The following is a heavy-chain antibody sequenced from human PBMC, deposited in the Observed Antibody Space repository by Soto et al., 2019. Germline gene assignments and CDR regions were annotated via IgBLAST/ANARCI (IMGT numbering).Heavy chain of an antibody. D-gene: IGHD2-21*01. CDR2: ISWNSGSI. V-gene: IGHV3-9*01. CDR3: SCAGDIVLFTAANYYGMDV. Sequence: PGGSLRLSCAASGFTFDDYAMHWVRQAPGKGLEWVSGISWNSGSIGYADSVKGRFTISRDNAKNSLYLQMNSLRAEGTAVYYCSCAGDIVLFTAANYYGMDVCGQGTTVTVSS. CDR1: GFTFDDYA. J-gene: IGHJ6*02.